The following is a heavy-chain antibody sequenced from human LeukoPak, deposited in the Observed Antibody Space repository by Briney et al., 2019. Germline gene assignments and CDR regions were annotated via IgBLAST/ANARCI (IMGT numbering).Heavy chain of an antibody. CDR2: INHSGST. D-gene: IGHD2-15*01. CDR3: ARGHCSGGSCYFRRVYYYYMDV. CDR1: GGSFSGYY. V-gene: IGHV4-34*01. Sequence: PSETLSLTCAVYGGSFSGYYWSWIRQPPGKGLEWIGEINHSGSTNYNPSLKSRVTISVDTSKNQFSLKLSSVTAADTAVYYCARGHCSGGSCYFRRVYYYYMDVWGKGTTVTVSS. J-gene: IGHJ6*03.